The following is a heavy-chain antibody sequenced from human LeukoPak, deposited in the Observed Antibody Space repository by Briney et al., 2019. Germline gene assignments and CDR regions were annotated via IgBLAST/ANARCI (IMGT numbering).Heavy chain of an antibody. V-gene: IGHV3-53*01. CDR1: GFTVSRNY. CDR3: GRARSRDDYNGFDY. CDR2: IYSGGST. D-gene: IGHD5-24*01. Sequence: PGGSLTLSCAVSGFTVSRNYMSWVRQAPGKGLEWVSVIYSGGSTYYSDSVKGRFTISRDNSKNTLYLQMNSLRAEDTAVYYRGRARSRDDYNGFDYWGQGTLVTVSS. J-gene: IGHJ4*02.